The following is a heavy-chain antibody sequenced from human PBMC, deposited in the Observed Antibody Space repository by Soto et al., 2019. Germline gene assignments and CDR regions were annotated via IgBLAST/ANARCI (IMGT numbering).Heavy chain of an antibody. CDR2: VSGNNGAS. CDR1: GYTSADFG. V-gene: IGHV1-18*04. D-gene: IGHD2-2*01. Sequence: QVQLMQSGTEVKKPGASVTVSFKASGYTSADFGISWVRQAPGQGLEWMGWVSGNNGASNPAPKVQGRITMTLDTSTGVSYMALRSLRSDDTDIYYCVRDQKYFRVNGNWFDSWGQGTLVSVSS. J-gene: IGHJ5*01. CDR3: VRDQKYFRVNGNWFDS.